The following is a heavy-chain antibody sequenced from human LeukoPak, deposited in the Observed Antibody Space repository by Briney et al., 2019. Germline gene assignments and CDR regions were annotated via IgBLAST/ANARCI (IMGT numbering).Heavy chain of an antibody. Sequence: ASVKVSCKASGYTFTSYDINWVRQATGQGLEWMGWMNPNSGNTGYAQKFQGRVTITRSTSISTAYMELSSLRSEDTAVYYCARGKTAYDYVWGSYRYTGCYFDYWGQGTLVTVSS. V-gene: IGHV1-8*03. J-gene: IGHJ4*02. D-gene: IGHD3-16*02. CDR2: MNPNSGNT. CDR1: GYTFTSYD. CDR3: ARGKTAYDYVWGSYRYTGCYFDY.